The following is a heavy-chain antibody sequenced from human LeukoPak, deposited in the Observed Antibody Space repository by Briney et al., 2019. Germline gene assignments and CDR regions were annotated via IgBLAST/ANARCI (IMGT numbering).Heavy chain of an antibody. CDR2: INHNGNVN. CDR1: GFTFSSYW. V-gene: IGHV3-7*03. CDR3: ARAIYDSSGYYYFDY. Sequence: PGGSLRLSCAASGFTFSSYWMNWARQAPGKGLEWVASINHNGNVNYYVDSVKGRFTISRDNAKNSLYLQMSNLRAEDTAVYYCARAIYDSSGYYYFDYWGQGTTVTVSS. D-gene: IGHD3-22*01. J-gene: IGHJ4*03.